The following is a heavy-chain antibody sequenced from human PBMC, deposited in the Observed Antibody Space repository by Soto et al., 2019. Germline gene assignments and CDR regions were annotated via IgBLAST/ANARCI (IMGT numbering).Heavy chain of an antibody. CDR1: GVSIDSSNYY. CDR3: ARHFVAVVIKGWGY. J-gene: IGHJ4*02. V-gene: IGHV4-39*01. D-gene: IGHD3-10*01. CDR2: TYYNGNA. Sequence: SATLSLTCHISGVSIDSSNYYWELCRQPPGKGLEWIGTTYYNGNAYYNPSLKCRVSMSVDTSKNQFSLKLVSVTAADTAVYYCARHFVAVVIKGWGYWGQGTLVTVS.